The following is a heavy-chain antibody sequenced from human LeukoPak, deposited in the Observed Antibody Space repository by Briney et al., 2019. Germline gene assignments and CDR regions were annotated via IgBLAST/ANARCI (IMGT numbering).Heavy chain of an antibody. D-gene: IGHD3-22*01. J-gene: IGHJ3*02. Sequence: GGSLRLSCAASGFTFSDYYMSWIRQAPGKGLEWVSYISSSGSTIYYADSVKGRFTISRDNAKNSLYLQMNSLRAEDTAVYYCARGSSYYDSSGYYFRLDAFDIWGQGTTVTVSS. V-gene: IGHV3-11*01. CDR2: ISSSGSTI. CDR3: ARGSSYYDSSGYYFRLDAFDI. CDR1: GFTFSDYY.